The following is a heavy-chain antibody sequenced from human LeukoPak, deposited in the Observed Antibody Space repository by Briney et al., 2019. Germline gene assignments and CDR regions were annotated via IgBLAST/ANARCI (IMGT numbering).Heavy chain of an antibody. J-gene: IGHJ3*02. D-gene: IGHD3-22*01. CDR1: GFTFSSYD. CDR2: IGTAGDT. CDR3: ARGYRYDSSGWSAFDI. Sequence: SGGSLRLSCAASGFTFSSYDIHWVRQATGKGLEWVSAIGTAGDTYYPGSVRGRFTISRENAKNSLYLQMNSLRAGDTAVYYCARGYRYDSSGWSAFDIWGQGTMVTVSS. V-gene: IGHV3-13*01.